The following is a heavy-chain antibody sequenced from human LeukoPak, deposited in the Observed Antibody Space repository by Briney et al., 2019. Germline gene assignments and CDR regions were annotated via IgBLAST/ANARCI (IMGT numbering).Heavy chain of an antibody. V-gene: IGHV4-59*01. CDR1: GGSISSYY. CDR2: IYYSGST. D-gene: IGHD2-2*01. Sequence: SETLSLTCTVSGGSISSYYWSWIRQPPGKGLGWIGYIYYSGSTNYNPSLKSRVTISVDTSKNQFSLKLSSVTAADTAVYYCARVIVVVPAALGWFDPWGQGTLVTVSS. J-gene: IGHJ5*02. CDR3: ARVIVVVPAALGWFDP.